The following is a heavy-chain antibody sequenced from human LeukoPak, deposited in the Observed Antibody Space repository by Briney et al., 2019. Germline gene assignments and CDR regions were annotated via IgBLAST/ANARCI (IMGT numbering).Heavy chain of an antibody. CDR2: IYYSGST. V-gene: IGHV4-59*01. D-gene: IGHD3-3*01. CDR1: GGSISSYY. Sequence: SETLSLTCTVSGGSISSYYWSWIRQPPGKGLEWMGYIYYSGSTNYNPSLKSRVTISVHTSKNQFSLKLSSVTAADTAVYYCAGAPHTYYDFWSGSEFDYWGQGTLVTVSS. J-gene: IGHJ4*02. CDR3: AGAPHTYYDFWSGSEFDY.